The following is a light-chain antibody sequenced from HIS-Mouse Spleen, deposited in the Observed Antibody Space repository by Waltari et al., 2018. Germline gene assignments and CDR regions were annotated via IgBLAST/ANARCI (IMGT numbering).Light chain of an antibody. J-gene: IGKJ2*01. V-gene: IGKV3-15*01. Sequence: EIVMTQSPATLSVSPGERATLSCRASQSVSSNLAWYQQKPGQAPRLLIDGASTRATGIPARFSGSGSGTEFTLTISSLQSEDFAVYYCQQYNNWRTFGQGTKLEIK. CDR3: QQYNNWRT. CDR1: QSVSSN. CDR2: GAS.